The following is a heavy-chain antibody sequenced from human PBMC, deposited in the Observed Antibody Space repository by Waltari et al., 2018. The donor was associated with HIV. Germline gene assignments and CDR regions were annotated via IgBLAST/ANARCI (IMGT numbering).Heavy chain of an antibody. J-gene: IGHJ4*02. CDR3: ARLRDYGDDGHYDF. V-gene: IGHV4-4*02. CDR2: THHSGNV. Sequence: QVQLQESGPGLVRPSGTLFLTCGVTGGSITSSKWWSWVRQPPGKGLEWIGDTHHSGNVNYNLSLKSRVTFSVERSKNHFSLNLTSVTTADTATYFCARLRDYGDDGHYDFWGRGTLVVVSP. D-gene: IGHD4-17*01. CDR1: GGSITSSKW.